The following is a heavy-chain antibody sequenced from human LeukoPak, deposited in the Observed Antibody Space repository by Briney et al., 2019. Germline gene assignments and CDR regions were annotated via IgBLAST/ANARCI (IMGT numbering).Heavy chain of an antibody. CDR3: AKDGQGPRLLWFGEPRLNWSDP. J-gene: IGHJ5*02. Sequence: PGGSLRLSCAASGFTFSSYAMSWVRQAPGKGLEWVSAISGSGGSTYYADSVKGRFTISRDNSKNTLYLQMNSLRAEDTAVYYCAKDGQGPRLLWFGEPRLNWSDPWGQGTLVTVSP. CDR1: GFTFSSYA. V-gene: IGHV3-23*01. D-gene: IGHD3-10*01. CDR2: ISGSGGST.